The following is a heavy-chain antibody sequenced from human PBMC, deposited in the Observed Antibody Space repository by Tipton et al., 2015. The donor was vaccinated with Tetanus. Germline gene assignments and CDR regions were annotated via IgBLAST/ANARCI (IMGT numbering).Heavy chain of an antibody. CDR3: ARAPNRISRAYDY. CDR2: INADSGRT. CDR1: GYTFTNYA. Sequence: QVQLVQSGAEVKKPGASVNVSCKASGYTFTNYAMHWVRQAPGQRLEWLGWINADSGRTRFSQKFQGRLAITRDTSASTAYMELSSLTSEDTAVYYCARAPNRISRAYDYWGQGTQITVSS. D-gene: IGHD1-14*01. J-gene: IGHJ4*02. V-gene: IGHV1-3*01.